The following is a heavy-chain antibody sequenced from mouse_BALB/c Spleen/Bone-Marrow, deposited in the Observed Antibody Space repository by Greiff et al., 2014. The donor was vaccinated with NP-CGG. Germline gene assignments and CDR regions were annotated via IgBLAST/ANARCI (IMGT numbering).Heavy chain of an antibody. J-gene: IGHJ2*01. CDR3: SYYRYDVNY. V-gene: IGHV1S41*01. CDR2: IAPGSGST. CDR1: GYTFTSYW. Sequence: DLVKPGASVKLSCKASGYTFTSYWINWIKQRPGQGLEWIGRIAPGSGSTYYNEMFKGKATLTVDTSSSTAYILLSSLSSEDSAVDFCSYYRYDVNYWGQGTTLTVSS. D-gene: IGHD2-14*01.